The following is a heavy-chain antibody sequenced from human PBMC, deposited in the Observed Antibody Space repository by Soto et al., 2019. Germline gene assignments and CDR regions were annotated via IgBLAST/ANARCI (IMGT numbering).Heavy chain of an antibody. CDR3: ARDSDFSSSPLGMDV. Sequence: GASVKVSCKASGGTFSSYAISWVRQAPGQGLEWMGGIIPIFGTANYAQKFQGRVTITADESTSTAYMELSSLRSEDTAVYYCARDSDFSSSPLGMDVWGKGTTVTVSS. CDR1: GGTFSSYA. D-gene: IGHD6-13*01. J-gene: IGHJ6*04. CDR2: IIPIFGTA. V-gene: IGHV1-69*13.